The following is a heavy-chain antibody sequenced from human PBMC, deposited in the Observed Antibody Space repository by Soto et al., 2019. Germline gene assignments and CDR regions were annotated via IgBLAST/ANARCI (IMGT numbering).Heavy chain of an antibody. CDR2: ISGYNDNI. D-gene: IGHD2-8*01. CDR1: GYILATYG. Sequence: QVRLVQSEAEVRKPGASVKVSCKASGYILATYGFTWVRQAPGQGLEWMGWISGYNDNIKYAEKFQGRVTLTTDASTSSAYMELRSLRSDDTAVYYCARDWATSNGLNFDYWGQGTLVTVSS. J-gene: IGHJ4*02. V-gene: IGHV1-18*01. CDR3: ARDWATSNGLNFDY.